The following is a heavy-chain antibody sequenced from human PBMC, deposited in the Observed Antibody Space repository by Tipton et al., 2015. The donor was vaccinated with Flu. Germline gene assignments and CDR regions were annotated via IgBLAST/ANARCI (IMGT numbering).Heavy chain of an antibody. V-gene: IGHV4-38-2*02. D-gene: IGHD1-26*01. CDR1: GFPIANVF. J-gene: IGHJ5*02. CDR2: SFHTGST. CDR3: ARDARLPDGRGGGYYPPPDNWFDP. Sequence: TLSLTCDVSGFPIANVFWGWIRQPPGKELEWVGTSFHTGSTYHNPSLKSRVTISINTSKNQFSLKVFSVTAADTAVYFCARDARLPDGRGGGYYPPPDNWFDPWGQGHLVIVSP.